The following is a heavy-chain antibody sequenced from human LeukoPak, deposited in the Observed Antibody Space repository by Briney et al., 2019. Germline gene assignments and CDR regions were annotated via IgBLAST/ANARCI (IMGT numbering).Heavy chain of an antibody. CDR3: ARDFYGITIFRDVGY. J-gene: IGHJ4*02. D-gene: IGHD3-3*01. Sequence: PSQTLSLTCTVSGGSISSGGYYWSWIRQHPGKGLEWIGYIYYSGSTYYNPSLKSRVTISVDTSKNQFSLKLSSVTAADTAVYYCARDFYGITIFRDVGYWGQGTLVTVSS. CDR2: IYYSGST. V-gene: IGHV4-31*03. CDR1: GGSISSGGYY.